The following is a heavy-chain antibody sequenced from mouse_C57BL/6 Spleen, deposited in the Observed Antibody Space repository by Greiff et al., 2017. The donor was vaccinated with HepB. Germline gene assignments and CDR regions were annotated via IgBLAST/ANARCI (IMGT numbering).Heavy chain of an antibody. Sequence: QVQLQQPGAELVRPGSSVKLSCKASGYTFTSYWMDWVKQRPGQGLEWIGNIYPSDSETHYSQKFKDKATLTVDKSSSTAYMQLSSLTSEDSAVYYCARERGPWFAYWGQGTLVTVSA. CDR1: GYTFTSYW. CDR3: ARERGPWFAY. J-gene: IGHJ3*01. CDR2: IYPSDSET. V-gene: IGHV1-61*01.